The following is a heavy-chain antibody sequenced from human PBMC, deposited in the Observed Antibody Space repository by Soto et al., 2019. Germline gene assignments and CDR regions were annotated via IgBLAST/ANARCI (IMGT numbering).Heavy chain of an antibody. CDR2: IIPIFGTA. CDR3: ARTSDRAGYYYGLRGGFDP. J-gene: IGHJ5*02. CDR1: GGTFSSYA. D-gene: IGHD3-10*01. Sequence: ASVKVSCKASGGTFSSYAISWVRQAPGQGLEWMGGIIPIFGTANYAQKFQGRVTITADKSTSTAYMELSSLRSEDTAVYYCARTSDRAGYYYGLRGGFDPWGQGTLVTVSS. V-gene: IGHV1-69*06.